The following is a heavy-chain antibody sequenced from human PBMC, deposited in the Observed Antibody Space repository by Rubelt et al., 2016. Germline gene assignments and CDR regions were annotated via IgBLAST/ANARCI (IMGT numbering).Heavy chain of an antibody. D-gene: IGHD4-17*01. V-gene: IGHV3-7*01. J-gene: IGHJ3*02. CDR2: VKQDGSDK. Sequence: EVQLVESGGGLVKPGGSLRLSCAASGFTFSNAWMSWVRQAPGKGLEWVANVKQDGSDKHYVGSVKGRFTVSRDNAKNSLYLQMNSLRAEDTAVYYCARYDYDDSGAFDIWGQGTMVTVAS. CDR1: GFTFSNAW. CDR3: ARYDYDDSGAFDI.